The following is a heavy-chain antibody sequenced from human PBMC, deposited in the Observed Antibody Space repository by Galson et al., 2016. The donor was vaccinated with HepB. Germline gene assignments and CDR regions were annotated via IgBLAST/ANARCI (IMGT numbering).Heavy chain of an antibody. CDR3: ASVTYYYDSSGYYGDAFDM. V-gene: IGHV5-51*03. J-gene: IGHJ3*02. D-gene: IGHD3-22*01. Sequence: SGAEVKKPGESLKISCEGSGNSFSRHWVGWVRQLPGKGLEWMGIIYPGDSDTRYSPSFQGQVTISADKSISTAYLQWSSLRASDTAMYYCASVTYYYDSSGYYGDAFDMWGQGTMVTVSS. CDR1: GNSFSRHW. CDR2: IYPGDSDT.